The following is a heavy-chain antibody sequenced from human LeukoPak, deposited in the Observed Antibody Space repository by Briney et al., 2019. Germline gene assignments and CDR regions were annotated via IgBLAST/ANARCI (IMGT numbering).Heavy chain of an antibody. V-gene: IGHV3-23*01. CDR3: ARAKIAAAGTGAFDV. D-gene: IGHD6-13*01. CDR1: GFTFSSYA. CDR2: FSATDGSA. J-gene: IGHJ3*01. Sequence: GGSLRLSCAVSGFTFSSYAMTWVRQAPGKGLEWVSAFSATDGSAQYAESVEGRFTISRDSSKNTLFLQMNSLGAEDTAVYYCARAKIAAAGTGAFDVWGQGTLVTVSS.